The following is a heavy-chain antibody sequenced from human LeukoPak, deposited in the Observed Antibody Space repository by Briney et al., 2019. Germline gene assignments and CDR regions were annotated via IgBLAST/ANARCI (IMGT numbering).Heavy chain of an antibody. J-gene: IGHJ4*02. CDR1: GYTFTSYA. V-gene: IGHV7-4-1*02. D-gene: IGHD4-17*01. Sequence: GASVKVSCKASGYTFTSYAMNWVRLAPGQGLEWMGWINTNTGNPTYAQGFTGRFVFSLDTSVSTAYLQISSLKAEDTAVYYCARGSPHDYGDHRGRYWGQGTLVTVPS. CDR2: INTNTGNP. CDR3: ARGSPHDYGDHRGRY.